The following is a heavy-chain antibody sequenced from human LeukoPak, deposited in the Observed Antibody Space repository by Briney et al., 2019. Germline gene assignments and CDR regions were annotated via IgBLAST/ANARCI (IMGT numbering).Heavy chain of an antibody. V-gene: IGHV4-39*01. Sequence: PSETLSLTCTVSGGSISSSSYYWGWIRQPPGKGLEWIGSIYYSGSTYYNPSLKSRVTISVDTSKNQFSLKLSSVTAADTAVYYCARPVRGSRVGYWFDPWGQGTLVTVSS. CDR2: IYYSGST. D-gene: IGHD1-26*01. CDR1: GGSISSSSYY. J-gene: IGHJ5*02. CDR3: ARPVRGSRVGYWFDP.